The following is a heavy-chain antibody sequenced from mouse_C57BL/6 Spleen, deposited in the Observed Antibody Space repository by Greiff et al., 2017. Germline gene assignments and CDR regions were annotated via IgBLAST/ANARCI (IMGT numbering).Heavy chain of an antibody. CDR3: ARSGAPGYFDY. V-gene: IGHV1-80*01. Sequence: QVQLQQSGAELVKPGASVKISCKASGYAFSSYWMNWVKQRPGKGLERIGQLYPGDGDTNYNGKFKGKATLTADKSSSTAYMQLSSLTSEDSAVYFCARSGAPGYFDYWGQGNTLTVSS. CDR2: LYPGDGDT. CDR1: GYAFSSYW. D-gene: IGHD3-2*02. J-gene: IGHJ2*01.